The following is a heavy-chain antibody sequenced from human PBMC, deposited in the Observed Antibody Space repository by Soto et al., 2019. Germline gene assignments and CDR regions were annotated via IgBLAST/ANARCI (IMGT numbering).Heavy chain of an antibody. D-gene: IGHD3-22*01. J-gene: IGHJ4*02. CDR2: IIPIFGTA. CDR1: GGTFSSYA. Sequence: SVKVSCKASGGTFSSYAISWVRQAPGQGLEWMGGIIPIFGTANYAQKFQGRVTITADESTSTAYMELSSLRSEDTAVYYCARDVYYYDSSGYRSYYFDFWGQGTLGTVSS. CDR3: ARDVYYYDSSGYRSYYFDF. V-gene: IGHV1-69*13.